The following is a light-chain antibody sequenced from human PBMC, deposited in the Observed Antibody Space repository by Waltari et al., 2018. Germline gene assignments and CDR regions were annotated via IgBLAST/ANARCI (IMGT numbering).Light chain of an antibody. J-gene: IGKJ3*01. Sequence: EVVMTQSPASLSLSAGQRVTLSCRASQSVADNIAWYQHKPGQAPRLLIYAASTRAIGIPARFTGSGSGTEFSLTISSLQSEDFAVYFCQQYNRWPPITFGPGTKVEI. CDR1: QSVADN. CDR3: QQYNRWPPIT. V-gene: IGKV3-15*01. CDR2: AAS.